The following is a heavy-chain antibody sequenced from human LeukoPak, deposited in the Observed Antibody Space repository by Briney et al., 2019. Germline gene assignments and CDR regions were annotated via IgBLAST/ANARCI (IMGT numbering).Heavy chain of an antibody. D-gene: IGHD2-2*01. CDR3: AKDPVWGPAAFDY. Sequence: GGSLRLSCAASGFTFSSYGMHWVRQAPGKGLEWVAFIRYDGSNKYYADSVKGRFTISRDNSKNTLYLQMNSPRAEDTAVYYCAKDPVWGPAAFDYWGQGTLVTVSS. CDR2: IRYDGSNK. J-gene: IGHJ4*02. V-gene: IGHV3-30*02. CDR1: GFTFSSYG.